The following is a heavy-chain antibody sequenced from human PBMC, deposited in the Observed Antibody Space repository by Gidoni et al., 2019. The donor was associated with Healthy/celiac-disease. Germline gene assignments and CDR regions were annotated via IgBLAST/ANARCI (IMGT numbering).Heavy chain of an antibody. CDR3: ARDDYYDSKPFDY. V-gene: IGHV3-66*01. CDR1: GFTVSSNY. CDR2: IYSGGST. Sequence: EVQLVESGGGLVQPGGSLRLSCAASGFTVSSNYMSWVRQAPGKGLEWVSVIYSGGSTYHADSVKGRFTISRDNSKNTLYLQMNSLRAEDTAVYYCARDDYYDSKPFDYWGQGTLVTVSS. J-gene: IGHJ4*02. D-gene: IGHD3-22*01.